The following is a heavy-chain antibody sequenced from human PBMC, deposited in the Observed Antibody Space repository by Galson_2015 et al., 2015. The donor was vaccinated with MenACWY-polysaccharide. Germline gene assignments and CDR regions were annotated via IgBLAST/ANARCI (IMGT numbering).Heavy chain of an antibody. CDR3: AREVSSSGYPFDY. D-gene: IGHD3-22*01. CDR2: TNSDGSST. Sequence: SLRLSCAASGFTFSSYWMHWVRQAPGKGLVWVSRTNSDGSSTSYADSVKGRFTISRDNAKNTLYLQMNSLRAEDTAVYYCAREVSSSGYPFDYWGQGTLVTVSS. J-gene: IGHJ4*02. CDR1: GFTFSSYW. V-gene: IGHV3-74*01.